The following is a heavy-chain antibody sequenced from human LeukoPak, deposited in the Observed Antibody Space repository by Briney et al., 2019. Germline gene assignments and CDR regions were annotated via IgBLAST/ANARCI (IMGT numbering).Heavy chain of an antibody. CDR3: ARDKNYDILTGYQDY. V-gene: IGHV3-21*01. D-gene: IGHD3-9*01. CDR1: GFTFSSYS. Sequence: GGSLRLSCAASGFTFSSYSMNWVRQALGKGLEWVSSISSSSSYIYYADSVKGRFTISRDNAKNSLYLQMNSLRAEDTAVYYCARDKNYDILTGYQDYWGQGTLVTVSS. J-gene: IGHJ4*02. CDR2: ISSSSSYI.